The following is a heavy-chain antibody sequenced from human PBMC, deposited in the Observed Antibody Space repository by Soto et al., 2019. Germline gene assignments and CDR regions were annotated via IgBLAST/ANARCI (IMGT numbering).Heavy chain of an antibody. D-gene: IGHD5-12*01. V-gene: IGHV1-69*12. J-gene: IGHJ6*02. CDR1: GGTYSSYA. CDR3: ATHPRATITYFYAMDV. Sequence: QVQLVQSGAEVKKPGSSVKVSCKASGGTYSSYAISWERQAPGQGLEWMGGIIPIFGTENYAQTFQARVTMTAAESTSTAYMELSSLRSEDTAVYYCATHPRATITYFYAMDVLGQGTTVTVSS. CDR2: IIPIFGTE.